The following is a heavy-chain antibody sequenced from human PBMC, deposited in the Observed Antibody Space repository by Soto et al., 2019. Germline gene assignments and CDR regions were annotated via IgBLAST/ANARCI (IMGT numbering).Heavy chain of an antibody. CDR2: INPSGGYT. CDR1: GYTFTSYY. D-gene: IGHD2-21*02. Sequence: QVQLVQSGAEVKKPGASVKVSCKASGYTFTSYYMNWVRQAPGQGLEWLGIINPSGGYTTYAQRFLGRVTMTSDTPARTVNMELGSLTSEDTAVYYCARGGGIVVVTAPYDPWGQGTLVTVSS. V-gene: IGHV1-46*03. J-gene: IGHJ5*02. CDR3: ARGGGIVVVTAPYDP.